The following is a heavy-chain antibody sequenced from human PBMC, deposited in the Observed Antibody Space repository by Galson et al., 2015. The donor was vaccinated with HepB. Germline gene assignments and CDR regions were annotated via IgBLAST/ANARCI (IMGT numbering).Heavy chain of an antibody. D-gene: IGHD6-19*01. CDR1: GFTFSYYA. V-gene: IGHV3-23*01. J-gene: IGHJ4*02. CDR2: ITPSGDNT. Sequence: LRLSCAASGFTFSYYAMSWVRQAPGKGLEWISAITPSGDNTYSADSMKGRFTISRDNSRNTLFLQMNSLRAGDTAIYFCAKVFPEKTDGWYRQALYYFDSWGQGTRVTVPS. CDR3: AKVFPEKTDGWYRQALYYFDS.